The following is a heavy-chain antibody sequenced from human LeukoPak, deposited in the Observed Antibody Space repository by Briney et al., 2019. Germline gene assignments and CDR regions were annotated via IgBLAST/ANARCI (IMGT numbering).Heavy chain of an antibody. V-gene: IGHV4-34*01. CDR3: ARGGIVLMVYARRNLFDP. Sequence: SETLSLTCAVYAGSFSGYYWSWIRHPPGKGMEWIGEIKYSGNPNYNTCLKSRVTISVDTSKNQSSLELSSVTAADTAVYYCARGGIVLMVYARRNLFDPWGQGTLVTVSS. CDR1: AGSFSGYY. J-gene: IGHJ5*02. CDR2: IKYSGNP. D-gene: IGHD2-8*01.